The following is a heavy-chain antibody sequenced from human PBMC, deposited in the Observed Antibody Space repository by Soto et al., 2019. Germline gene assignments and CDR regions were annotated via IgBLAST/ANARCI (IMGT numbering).Heavy chain of an antibody. CDR3: ARAYSGRLPRRADYYFAMDV. J-gene: IGHJ6*02. D-gene: IGHD2-15*01. Sequence: PGESLKISCAASGFTFSAYDMHWVRQTTGKGLEWVSAIGAADDTYYLGSVKGRFTISRENAKNSLYLQMNSLRAEDTAVYYCARAYSGRLPRRADYYFAMDVWGQGTTGTSP. V-gene: IGHV3-13*01. CDR1: GFTFSAYD. CDR2: IGAADDT.